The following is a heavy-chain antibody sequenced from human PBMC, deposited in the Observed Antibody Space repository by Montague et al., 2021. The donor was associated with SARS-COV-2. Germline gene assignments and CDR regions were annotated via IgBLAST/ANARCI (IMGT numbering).Heavy chain of an antibody. V-gene: IGHV3-7*01. CDR2: IKQDGSAQ. CDR1: GFTFSTYW. J-gene: IGHJ4*02. D-gene: IGHD6-13*01. CDR3: ARDPVEQQQLVHSLDY. Sequence: RSLSLAASGFTFSTYWMTWVRQAPGKGPEWVANIKQDGSAQYYVDSVRGRFTVSRDNAKKSLFLQMNSLRAEDTAVYFCARDPVEQQQLVHSLDYWGQGTLVIVSS.